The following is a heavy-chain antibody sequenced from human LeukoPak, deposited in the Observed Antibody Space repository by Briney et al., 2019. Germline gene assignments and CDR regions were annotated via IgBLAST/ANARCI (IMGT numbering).Heavy chain of an antibody. J-gene: IGHJ4*02. CDR3: ARDGVLYDYVWGTDY. CDR1: GYTFTSYG. V-gene: IGHV1-18*01. Sequence: ASVKVSCKASGYTFTSYGISWVRQAPGQGLEWMGWISAYNGNTNYAQMLQGRVTMTTDTSTSTAYMELRSLRSDDTAVYYCARDGVLYDYVWGTDYWGQGTLVTVSS. D-gene: IGHD3-16*01. CDR2: ISAYNGNT.